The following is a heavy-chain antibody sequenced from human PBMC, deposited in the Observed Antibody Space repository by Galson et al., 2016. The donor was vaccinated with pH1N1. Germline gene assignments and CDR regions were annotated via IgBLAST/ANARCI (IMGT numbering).Heavy chain of an antibody. CDR2: FYDSGSTT. Sequence: ETLSLTCAVSGDSITSGYYWGWIRQAPGRGLEWIGSFYDSGSTTYYKSSLKSRVAISVDTSKNPFSLRLSSMTDADTAVYYCAKMARTSRPDSEYYFDFWGQGMLVTVSS. CDR3: AKMARTSRPDSEYYFDF. D-gene: IGHD1-1*01. V-gene: IGHV4-38-2*01. CDR1: GDSITSGYY. J-gene: IGHJ4*02.